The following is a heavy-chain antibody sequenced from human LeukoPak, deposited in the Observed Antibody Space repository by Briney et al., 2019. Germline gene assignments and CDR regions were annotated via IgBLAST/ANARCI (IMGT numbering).Heavy chain of an antibody. J-gene: IGHJ4*02. CDR3: ARDTSTVVTVFYFDY. D-gene: IGHD4-23*01. CDR1: GFTFSSYA. CDR2: ISYDGSNK. Sequence: GGSLRLSCAASGFTFSSYAMHWVRQAPGKGLEWVAVISYDGSNKYYADSVKGRFTISRDNSKNTLYLQMNSLRAEDTAVYYCARDTSTVVTVFYFDYWCQGTLVTVSS. V-gene: IGHV3-30-3*01.